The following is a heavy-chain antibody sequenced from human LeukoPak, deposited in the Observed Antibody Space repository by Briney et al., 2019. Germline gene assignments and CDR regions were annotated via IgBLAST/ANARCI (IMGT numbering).Heavy chain of an antibody. V-gene: IGHV4-39*07. CDR2: IYYSGST. CDR1: GGSISSSSYY. J-gene: IGHJ5*02. D-gene: IGHD2-15*01. Sequence: PSGTLSLTCTVSGGSISSSSYYWGWIRQPPGKGLEWIGSIYYSGSTYYNPSLKSRVTISVDTSKNQFSLKLSSVTAADTAVYYCARDIVAACWFDPWGQGTLVTVSS. CDR3: ARDIVAACWFDP.